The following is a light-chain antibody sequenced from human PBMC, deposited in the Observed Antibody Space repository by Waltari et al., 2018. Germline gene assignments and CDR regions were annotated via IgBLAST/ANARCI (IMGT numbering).Light chain of an antibody. CDR1: QSVSRNY. CDR3: QHYDTSAPLT. Sequence: EIVLTQSPGTLSLSPGERVTLSCRAGQSVSRNYLAWYQQRPGQAPRLLIYGASRRATGIPDRFSGSGSRTDFTLTISRLELEDFGVYYCQHYDTSAPLTFGGGSKVEIK. V-gene: IGKV3-20*01. J-gene: IGKJ4*01. CDR2: GAS.